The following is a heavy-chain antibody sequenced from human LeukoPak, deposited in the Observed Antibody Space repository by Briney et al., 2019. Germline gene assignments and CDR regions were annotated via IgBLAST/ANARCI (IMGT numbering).Heavy chain of an antibody. CDR1: GYTFTGYY. J-gene: IGHJ4*02. V-gene: IGHV1-2*02. Sequence: GASVKVSCKASGYTFTGYYMHWVRQAPGQGLEWMGWINPNSGGTNYAQKFQGRVTMTRDTSISTAYMELSRLRSDDTAVYYCARGAIYDFWSGYGCFDYWGQGTLVTVPS. D-gene: IGHD3-3*01. CDR2: INPNSGGT. CDR3: ARGAIYDFWSGYGCFDY.